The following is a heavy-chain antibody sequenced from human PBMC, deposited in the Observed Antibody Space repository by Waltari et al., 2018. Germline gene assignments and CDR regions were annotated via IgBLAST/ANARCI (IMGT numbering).Heavy chain of an antibody. CDR1: GYSFTSYW. V-gene: IGHV5-51*01. CDR3: ARSKYYYDSSGYYYYYYYYMDV. D-gene: IGHD3-22*01. CDR2: IYPGDSDT. Sequence: EVQLVQSGAEVKKPGESLKISCKGSGYSFTSYWIGWVRQMPGKGLEWMGIIYPGDSDTRYSPSFQGQVTISADKSISTAYLQWSSLKASDTAMYYCARSKYYYDSSGYYYYYYYYMDVWGKGTTVTVSS. J-gene: IGHJ6*03.